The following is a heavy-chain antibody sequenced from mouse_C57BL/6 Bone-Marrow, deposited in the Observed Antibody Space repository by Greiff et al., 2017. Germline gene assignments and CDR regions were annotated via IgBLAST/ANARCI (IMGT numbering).Heavy chain of an antibody. V-gene: IGHV1-50*01. D-gene: IGHD2-4*01. CDR1: GYTFTSYW. CDR3: ASIYYDYDYAMDY. J-gene: IGHJ4*01. Sequence: VQLQQSGAELVKPGASVKLSCKASGYTFTSYWMQWVKQRPGQGLEWIGEIDPSDSYTNYNQKFKGKATLTVDTSSSTAYMQLSSLTSEDSAVYYCASIYYDYDYAMDYWGQGTSVTVSS. CDR2: IDPSDSYT.